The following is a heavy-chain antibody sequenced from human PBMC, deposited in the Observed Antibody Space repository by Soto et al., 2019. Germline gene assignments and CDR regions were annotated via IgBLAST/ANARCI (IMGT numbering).Heavy chain of an antibody. V-gene: IGHV1-46*01. CDR2: INPSGGST. CDR3: ARVGGYSYGGVDY. J-gene: IGHJ4*02. Sequence: QVQLVQSGAEVKKPGASVKVSLHWVRQAPGQGLEWMGIINPSGGSTTYAQKFQGRVTMTRDTSTSTVYMELSSLRSEDTAVYYCARVGGYSYGGVDYWGQGTRVTVSS. D-gene: IGHD5-18*01.